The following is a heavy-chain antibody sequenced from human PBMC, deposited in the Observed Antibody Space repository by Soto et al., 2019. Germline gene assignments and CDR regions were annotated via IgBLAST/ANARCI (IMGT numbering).Heavy chain of an antibody. CDR3: ARDQLPWQQLNPFYY. CDR2: ISSSSSYI. D-gene: IGHD6-13*01. Sequence: GGSLRLSCAASGFTFSSYSMNWVRQAPGKGLEWVSSISSSSSYIYYADSVKGRFTISRDNAKNSLYLQMNSLRAEDTAVYYCARDQLPWQQLNPFYYWGQGTLVTVSS. V-gene: IGHV3-21*01. CDR1: GFTFSSYS. J-gene: IGHJ4*02.